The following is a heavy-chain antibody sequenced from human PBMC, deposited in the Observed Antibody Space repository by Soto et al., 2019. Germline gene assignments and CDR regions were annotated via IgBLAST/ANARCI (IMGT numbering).Heavy chain of an antibody. CDR2: ISYDGSNK. J-gene: IGHJ6*02. D-gene: IGHD3-9*01. CDR3: ARDRNDWLLYYYYGMDV. Sequence: QVQLVESGGGVVQPGRSLRLSCAASGITFSSYAMHWVRQAPGKGLEWVAVISYDGSNKYYADSVKGRFTISRDNSKNTLYLQMNSLRAEDTAVYYCARDRNDWLLYYYYGMDVWGQGTTVTVSS. V-gene: IGHV3-30-3*01. CDR1: GITFSSYA.